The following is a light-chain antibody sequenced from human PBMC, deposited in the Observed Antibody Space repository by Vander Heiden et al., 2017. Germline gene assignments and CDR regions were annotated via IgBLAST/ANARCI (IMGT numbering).Light chain of an antibody. CDR2: AAS. CDR1: QRISSY. Sequence: RVTTTCRASQRISSYVNWYQQKPGKAPKLLIYAASSLQSGVPSRFSGSGSGTDFTLTISNLQPEDFATYYCQQSYSDPPYTFGQGTKLEIK. V-gene: IGKV1-39*01. CDR3: QQSYSDPPYT. J-gene: IGKJ2*01.